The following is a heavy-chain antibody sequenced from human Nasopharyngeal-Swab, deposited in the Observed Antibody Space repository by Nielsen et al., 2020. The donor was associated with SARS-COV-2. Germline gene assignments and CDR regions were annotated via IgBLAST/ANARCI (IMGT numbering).Heavy chain of an antibody. D-gene: IGHD4-17*01. CDR1: GGTFRNYG. J-gene: IGHJ5*02. CDR3: ARDSDYGDYIGWFDP. V-gene: IGHV1-69*13. Sequence: SVQVSCKTSGGTFRNYGISWVRQAPGQGLEWMGGVMPKFDTANYAQKFQDRVTITADESTSTVYLELISLTSDDTAIYYCARDSDYGDYIGWFDPWGQGTLVTVSS. CDR2: VMPKFDTA.